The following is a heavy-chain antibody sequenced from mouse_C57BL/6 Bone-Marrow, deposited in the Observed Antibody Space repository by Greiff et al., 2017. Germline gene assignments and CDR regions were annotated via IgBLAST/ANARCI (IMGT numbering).Heavy chain of an antibody. Sequence: QVQLQQPGAELVMPGASVKLSCKASGYTFTSYWMHWVKQRPGQGLEWIGEIDPSDSYTNYNQKFKGKSTLTVDKSSSTAYMQLSSLTSEDSAVYYCARFGYGSSYGWFAYWGQGTLVTVSA. V-gene: IGHV1-69*01. CDR3: ARFGYGSSYGWFAY. D-gene: IGHD1-1*01. CDR2: IDPSDSYT. CDR1: GYTFTSYW. J-gene: IGHJ3*01.